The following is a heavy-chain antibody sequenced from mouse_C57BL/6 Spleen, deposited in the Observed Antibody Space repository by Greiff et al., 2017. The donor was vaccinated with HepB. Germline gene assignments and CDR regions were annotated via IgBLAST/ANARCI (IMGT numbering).Heavy chain of an antibody. V-gene: IGHV1-64*01. J-gene: IGHJ2*01. CDR3: ARSNYYGSLYYFDY. D-gene: IGHD1-1*01. CDR2: IHPNSGST. Sequence: QVQLQQPGAELVKPGASVKLSCKASGYTFTSYWMHWVKQRPGQGLEWIGMIHPNSGSTNYNAKFKSKATLTVDKSSSTAYMQLSSLTSEDSAVYYCARSNYYGSLYYFDYWGQGTTLTVSS. CDR1: GYTFTSYW.